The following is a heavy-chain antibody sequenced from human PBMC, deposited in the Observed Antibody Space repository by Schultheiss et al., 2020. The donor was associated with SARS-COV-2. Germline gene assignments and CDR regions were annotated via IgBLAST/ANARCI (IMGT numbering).Heavy chain of an antibody. CDR1: GFSLSTSGMC. CDR2: IDWDDDK. D-gene: IGHD3-10*01. J-gene: IGHJ6*02. CDR3: ARFYGSGSQNRYYYYGMDV. Sequence: SGPTLVKPTQTLTLTCTFSGFSLSTSGMCVSWIRQPPGKALEWLARIDWDDDKYYSTSLKTRLTISKDTSKNQVVLTMTNMDPVDTATYYCARFYGSGSQNRYYYYGMDVWGQGTTVTVSS. V-gene: IGHV2-70*11.